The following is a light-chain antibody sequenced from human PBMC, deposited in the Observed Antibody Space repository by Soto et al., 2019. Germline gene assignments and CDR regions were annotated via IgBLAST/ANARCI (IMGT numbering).Light chain of an antibody. J-gene: IGKJ2*01. Sequence: DIQMTQSPSTLSASVGDRVTITCRASQSISSWLAWYQQKPGKAPKLLIYKASSLESGVPSRFSGGGIGTEFSLSISSLQPDDFATYYCQQYRTYPYIFGQGTKVDIK. CDR1: QSISSW. CDR2: KAS. V-gene: IGKV1-5*03. CDR3: QQYRTYPYI.